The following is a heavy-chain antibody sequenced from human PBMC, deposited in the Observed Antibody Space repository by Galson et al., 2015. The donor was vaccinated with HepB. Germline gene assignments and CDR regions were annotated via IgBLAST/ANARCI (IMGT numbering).Heavy chain of an antibody. CDR3: AKDREGFGTGYFDS. D-gene: IGHD1-1*01. CDR2: FRYDESVK. Sequence: SLRLSCAASGFTFRDYGIHWVRQAPGKGLEWVALFRYDESVKYYTDSVKGRFTISRDNSRNTLFLQMHSLRAEDTALYYCAKDREGFGTGYFDSWGQGTLVTVSS. CDR1: GFTFRDYG. V-gene: IGHV3-30*02. J-gene: IGHJ4*02.